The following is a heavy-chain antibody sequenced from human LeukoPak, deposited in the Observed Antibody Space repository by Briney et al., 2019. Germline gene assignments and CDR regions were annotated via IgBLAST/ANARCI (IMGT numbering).Heavy chain of an antibody. Sequence: PVASVKVSCKASGGTFSSYAISWVRQAPGQGLEWMGGIIPILGTANYAQKFQGRVTITTDESTSTAYMELSSLRSEDTAVYYCAACAAAGPYYYYYMDVWGKGTTVTVSS. J-gene: IGHJ6*03. CDR1: GGTFSSYA. CDR2: IIPILGTA. V-gene: IGHV1-69*05. CDR3: AACAAAGPYYYYYMDV. D-gene: IGHD6-13*01.